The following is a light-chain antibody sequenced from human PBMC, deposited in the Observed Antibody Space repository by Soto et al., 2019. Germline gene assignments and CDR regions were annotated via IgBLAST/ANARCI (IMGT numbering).Light chain of an antibody. CDR1: QNISHF. CDR3: QQSYRSPLN. V-gene: IGKV1-39*01. J-gene: IGKJ3*01. CDR2: GTS. Sequence: DIQMTQSPLSLSASVGESVTITCRASQNISHFLNWYQQKLRKPPRLLIFGTSKLQSGVPSRFRGSRSETDFSLTISGLKPEDFSTYICQQSYRSPLNFGPGTRVA.